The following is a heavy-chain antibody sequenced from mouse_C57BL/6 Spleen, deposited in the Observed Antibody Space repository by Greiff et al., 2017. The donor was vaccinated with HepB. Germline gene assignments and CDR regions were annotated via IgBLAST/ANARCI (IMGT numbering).Heavy chain of an antibody. CDR2: IRSKSSNYAT. CDR1: GFTFNTYA. V-gene: IGHV10-3*01. J-gene: IGHJ2*01. Sequence: EVMLVESGGGLVQPKGSLKLSCAASGFTFNTYAMHWVRQAPGKGLEWVARIRSKSSNYATYYADSVKDRFTISRDDSQSMHYQQMNNLKTEDTAMYYCVRDRTAGNYFDYWGQGTTLTVSS. D-gene: IGHD1-2*01. CDR3: VRDRTAGNYFDY.